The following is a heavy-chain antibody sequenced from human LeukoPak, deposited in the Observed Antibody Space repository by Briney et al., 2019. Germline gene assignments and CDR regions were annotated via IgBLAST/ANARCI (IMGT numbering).Heavy chain of an antibody. D-gene: IGHD7-27*01. CDR2: INHSGST. J-gene: IGHJ4*02. CDR3: ARDYPGETFDY. V-gene: IGHV4-34*01. Sequence: SETLSLTCAVYGGSFSGNYWIWIRQPPGKGLEWIGEINHSGSTNYNPSLKSRVTMSVDTSKNQFSLKLSSVTAAGTAVYYCARDYPGETFDYWGQGTLVTVSS. CDR1: GGSFSGNY.